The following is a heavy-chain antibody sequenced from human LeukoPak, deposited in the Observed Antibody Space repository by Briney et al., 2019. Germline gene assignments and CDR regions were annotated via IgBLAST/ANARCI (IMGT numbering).Heavy chain of an antibody. CDR3: ARDNWIEAHYFDY. J-gene: IGHJ4*02. CDR2: IKQDGSEK. CDR1: GFTFSSYW. V-gene: IGHV3-7*01. Sequence: GGSLRLSCAASGFTFSSYWMSWVRQAPGKGLEWVANIKQDGSEKYYVDSVKGRFTISRDNAKNSLYLQMNSLRAEDTAVYYCARDNWIEAHYFDYWGQGTLVTV. D-gene: IGHD1-20*01.